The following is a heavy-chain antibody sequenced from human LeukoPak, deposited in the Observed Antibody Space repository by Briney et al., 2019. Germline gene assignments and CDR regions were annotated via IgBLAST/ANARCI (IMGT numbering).Heavy chain of an antibody. D-gene: IGHD1-26*01. CDR2: IIPILGIA. Sequence: GASVKVSCKASGGTFSSYAISWVRQAPGQGLEWMGRIIPILGIANYAQKFQGRVTITTDESTSTAYMELSSLRSEDTAVYYCASPNRVGAISWGQGTLVTVSS. CDR1: GGTFSSYA. V-gene: IGHV1-69*04. J-gene: IGHJ5*02. CDR3: ASPNRVGAIS.